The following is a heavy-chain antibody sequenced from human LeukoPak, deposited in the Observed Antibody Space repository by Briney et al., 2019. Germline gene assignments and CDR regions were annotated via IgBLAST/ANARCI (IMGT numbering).Heavy chain of an antibody. V-gene: IGHV4-61*02. J-gene: IGHJ3*02. CDR2: IYTSGSA. D-gene: IGHD3-22*01. CDR3: ARDSYYYDSSGYSALDI. CDR1: GGSISSGRYY. Sequence: SQTLSLTCTVSGGSISSGRYYWSWIRQPAEKGLEWIGRIYTSGSAKYNPSLKSRVTISADSSKNQFSLKLSSVTDADTAMYYCARDSYYYDSSGYSALDIWGQGTVVTVS.